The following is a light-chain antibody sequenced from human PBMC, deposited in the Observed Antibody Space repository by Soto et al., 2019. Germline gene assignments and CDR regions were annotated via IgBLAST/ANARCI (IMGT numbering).Light chain of an antibody. CDR2: KSS. J-gene: IGKJ1*01. Sequence: ILMSQSPSSLSASVGDRVTITCRASQDLDKWLAWYQQKPGRAPNLLIYKSSTLRQGVPSRFSGIGSGTEYSLTITDLQPDDFATYYCQQYVSYWTFGQWTVVDMK. CDR1: QDLDKW. V-gene: IGKV1-5*01. CDR3: QQYVSYWT.